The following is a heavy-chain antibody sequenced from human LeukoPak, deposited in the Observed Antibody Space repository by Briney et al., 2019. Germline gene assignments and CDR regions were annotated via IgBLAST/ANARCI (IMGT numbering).Heavy chain of an antibody. Sequence: AGGSLRLSCAASGFTYSSYAMSELRQAPGKGLECVSAISGSGGSNYYADSVRGRFTISRDYSKNTLYQQMNSLNAEDTAVYYCSKVPSVAGHADYFDYWGQVILVTVSS. J-gene: IGHJ4*02. CDR3: SKVPSVAGHADYFDY. V-gene: IGHV3-23*01. CDR1: GFTYSSYA. CDR2: ISGSGGSN. D-gene: IGHD6-19*01.